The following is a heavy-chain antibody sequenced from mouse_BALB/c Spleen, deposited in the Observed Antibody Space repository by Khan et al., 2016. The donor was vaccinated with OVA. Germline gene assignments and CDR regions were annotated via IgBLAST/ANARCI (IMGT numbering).Heavy chain of an antibody. V-gene: IGHV2-2*02. CDR3: ARRGYDYGRGALFAY. D-gene: IGHD2-4*01. CDR2: IWSAGST. Sequence: VELVESGPGLVQPSQSLSITCTVSGFSLNNYSVHWVRQSPGKGLEWLGVIWSAGSTDYNAAFISRLTISKDKSRSHVFFKMNSLQPKDTAIYYCARRGYDYGRGALFAYWGQGTLVTVSA. J-gene: IGHJ3*01. CDR1: GFSLNNYS.